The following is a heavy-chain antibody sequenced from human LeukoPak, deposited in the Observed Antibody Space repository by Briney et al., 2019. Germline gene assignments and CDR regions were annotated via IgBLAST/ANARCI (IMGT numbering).Heavy chain of an antibody. CDR2: INPNSGGT. CDR1: GYTFTGYY. Sequence: ASVKVSCKASGYTFTGYYMHWVRQAPGQGLEWMGWINPNSGGTNYAQEFQGRVTMTRDTSISTAYMELSRLRSDDTAVYYCARAKRWLHNAFDYWGQGTLVTVSS. J-gene: IGHJ4*02. D-gene: IGHD5-24*01. CDR3: ARAKRWLHNAFDY. V-gene: IGHV1-2*02.